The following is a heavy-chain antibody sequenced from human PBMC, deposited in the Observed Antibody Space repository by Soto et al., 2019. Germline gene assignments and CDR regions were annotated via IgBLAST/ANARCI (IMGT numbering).Heavy chain of an antibody. J-gene: IGHJ3*01. V-gene: IGHV3-48*01. D-gene: IGHD3-22*01. CDR2: IGLGSSTK. CDR3: ARDQLYYNDISGRPLNAFDV. CDR1: GFTFIKYG. Sequence: PGGSLRVSCSASGFTFIKYGVNWVRQAPGKGLEWVSYIGLGSSTKYYADSVEGRFTISRDNAKNSLYLQMNSLRAEDTAVYYCARDQLYYNDISGRPLNAFDVWGQGTMVTVSS.